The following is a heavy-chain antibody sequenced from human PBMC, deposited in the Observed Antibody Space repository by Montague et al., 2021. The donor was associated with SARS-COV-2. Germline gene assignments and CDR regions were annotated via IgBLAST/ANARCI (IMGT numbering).Heavy chain of an antibody. D-gene: IGHD5-12*01. Sequence: SETLSLTCTVSGGSFSRSDYHWGWIRQSPGKGLGWIVSLYYTGTAYYNPSLKSRVDISVDTTRNQFSLRLSSVTAADTAVYYCARTVDSRSAGIFQHWGQGTLVTVSS. CDR3: ARTVDSRSAGIFQH. V-gene: IGHV4-39*01. CDR1: GGSFSRSDYH. CDR2: LYYTGTA. J-gene: IGHJ1*01.